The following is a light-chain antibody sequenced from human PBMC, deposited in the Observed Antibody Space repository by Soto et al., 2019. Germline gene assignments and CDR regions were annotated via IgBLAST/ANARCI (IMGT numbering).Light chain of an antibody. CDR1: QTITRSF. Sequence: EIVLTQSPGTLSLSAGERATLSCRASQTITRSFLAWYQQKRGQAPRLVIYGASSRAAGIPERFSGSASVTDFTLTISRLEPEDFAVYYCHQYGGSPWTFGQGTKVDIK. CDR2: GAS. V-gene: IGKV3-20*01. CDR3: HQYGGSPWT. J-gene: IGKJ1*01.